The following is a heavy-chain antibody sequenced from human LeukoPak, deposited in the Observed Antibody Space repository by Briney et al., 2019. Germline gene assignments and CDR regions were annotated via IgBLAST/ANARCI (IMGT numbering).Heavy chain of an antibody. Sequence: PGRSLRLSCAASGFTFDDYAMHWVRQAPGKGLEWVSGVTWNSGSIDYADSVKGRFTISRDNAKNSLYLQMNSLRAKDTAVYYCARGDLIVGATRRNWFDPWGQGTLVTVSS. CDR2: VTWNSGSI. CDR1: GFTFDDYA. V-gene: IGHV3-9*01. D-gene: IGHD1-26*01. CDR3: ARGDLIVGATRRNWFDP. J-gene: IGHJ5*02.